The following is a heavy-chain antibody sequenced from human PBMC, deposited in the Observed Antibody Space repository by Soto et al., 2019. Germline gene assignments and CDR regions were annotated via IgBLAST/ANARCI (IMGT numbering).Heavy chain of an antibody. CDR1: GGTFSRYA. Sequence: SVKDSCEASGGTFSRYAISWVRQAPGQGLEWMGGIIPIFGTANYAQKFQGRVTITADESTSTAYMELSSLRSEDTAVYYCARTGYYYYYGMDVWGQGTTVTVSS. CDR3: ARTGYYYYYGMDV. J-gene: IGHJ6*02. CDR2: IIPIFGTA. V-gene: IGHV1-69*13.